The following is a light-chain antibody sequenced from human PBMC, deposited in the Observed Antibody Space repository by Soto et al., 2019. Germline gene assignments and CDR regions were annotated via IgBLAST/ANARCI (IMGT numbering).Light chain of an antibody. CDR3: CSYAGITTYYV. V-gene: IGLV2-23*01. CDR2: GGT. J-gene: IGLJ1*01. CDR1: SSDVGSYNL. Sequence: QSVLTQPASVSGSPGQSITISCTGTSSDVGSYNLVSWYQQHPGEAPKLMIYGGTKRPSGVSNRFSGYKSGNTASLTISGLQAEDEADYYCCSYAGITTYYVFGTGTKLTVL.